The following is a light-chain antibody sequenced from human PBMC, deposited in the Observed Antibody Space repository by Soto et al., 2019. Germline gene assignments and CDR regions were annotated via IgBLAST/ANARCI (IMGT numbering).Light chain of an antibody. CDR1: SSDVVGYNY. J-gene: IGLJ1*01. CDR2: DVS. Sequence: QSALTHPASVSGSARESITIFYTTTSSDVVGYNYVSWYQHHPGKAPKLMIYDVSNRPSGVSNRFSGSKSGNTASLTISGLQPEDEADYYCSSYTTSNTRQIVFGTGTKVTVL. CDR3: SSYTTSNTRQIV. V-gene: IGLV2-14*03.